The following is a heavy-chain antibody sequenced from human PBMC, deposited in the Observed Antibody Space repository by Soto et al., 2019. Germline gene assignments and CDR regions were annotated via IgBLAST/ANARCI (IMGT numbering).Heavy chain of an antibody. Sequence: PSETLSLTCAVYGGAFGGYALSLIRQPPGEGREGIGEINYSERTNYNPSLKSRVTISADKSKNPFSLNLNSVTAADTAVYSCASLSFTIFGVRQGQDYWSQGTVVTVSS. CDR3: ASLSFTIFGVRQGQDY. V-gene: IGHV4-34*01. D-gene: IGHD3-3*01. CDR2: INYSERT. CDR1: GGAFGGYA. J-gene: IGHJ4*02.